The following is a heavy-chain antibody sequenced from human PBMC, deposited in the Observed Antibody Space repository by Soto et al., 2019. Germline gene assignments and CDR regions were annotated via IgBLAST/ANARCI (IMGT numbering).Heavy chain of an antibody. CDR1: GFVVTNYY. Sequence: GWSLRLSCAASGFVVTNYYMSWVRQAPGKGLERVAVFFIGGDTHYAESVKGRFTISRDNARNSVSLQMDNLRAEDTAVYYCERAAFSYSTISAFTNWCQGTLGTVSA. CDR3: ERAAFSYSTISAFTN. CDR2: FFIGGDT. V-gene: IGHV3-53*01. J-gene: IGHJ4*02. D-gene: IGHD1-26*01.